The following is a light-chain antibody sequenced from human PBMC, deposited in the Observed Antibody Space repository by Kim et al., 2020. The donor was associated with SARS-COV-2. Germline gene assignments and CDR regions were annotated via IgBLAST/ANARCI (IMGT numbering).Light chain of an antibody. CDR2: GAS. V-gene: IGKV1-39*01. J-gene: IGKJ4*01. CDR1: QSIGNY. Sequence: SVGDRVTIACRASQSIGNYLNWYQQRPGKAPRLLIFGASSLQNEVPSRFSGSGSGTDFTLTINSLQAEDFATYYCQQSYNTPLLTFGGGTKVDIK. CDR3: QQSYNTPLLT.